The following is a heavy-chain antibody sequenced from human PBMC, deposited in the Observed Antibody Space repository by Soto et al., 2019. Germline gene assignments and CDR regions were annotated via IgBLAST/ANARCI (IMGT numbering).Heavy chain of an antibody. CDR2: ISAYNGNT. CDR3: ARDSPPVDY. V-gene: IGHV1-18*01. J-gene: IGHJ4*02. Sequence: QVQLVQSGAEVKKPGASVKVSCKASGYTFTSYGISWVRQAPGQGLEWMGWISAYNGNTNYAQKLQGRATMTTVTSTSPAYVELRRLRSDDTAVYYCARDSPPVDYWGQGNLVTVSS. CDR1: GYTFTSYG.